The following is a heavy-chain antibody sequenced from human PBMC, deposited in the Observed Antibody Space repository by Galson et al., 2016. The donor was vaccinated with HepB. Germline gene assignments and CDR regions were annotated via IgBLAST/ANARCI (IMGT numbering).Heavy chain of an antibody. V-gene: IGHV4-30-4*01. CDR3: ARGGRFYFYGMDV. CDR2: IFYSGSP. D-gene: IGHD3-16*01. CDR1: GASMRTGDYY. Sequence: TLSLTCTVSGASMRTGDYYWTWVRQPPGKGLELIGYIFYSGSPYYNPSLKSRVPISADMSNKQFSLKLSSVSAADTAVYFCARGGRFYFYGMDVWGQGTTVTVSS. J-gene: IGHJ6*02.